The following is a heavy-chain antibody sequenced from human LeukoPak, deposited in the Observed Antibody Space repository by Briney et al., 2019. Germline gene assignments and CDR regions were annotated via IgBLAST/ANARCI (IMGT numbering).Heavy chain of an antibody. V-gene: IGHV3-48*02. CDR3: AREPGGYSYGPPDY. Sequence: PGGSLRLSCAASGFTFSSYSMNWVRQAPGKGLEWVSYISSSSSTIYYADSVKGRFTISRDNAKNSLYLQMNSLRDEDTAVYYCAREPGGYSYGPPDYWGQETLVTVSS. J-gene: IGHJ4*02. CDR1: GFTFSSYS. CDR2: ISSSSSTI. D-gene: IGHD5-18*01.